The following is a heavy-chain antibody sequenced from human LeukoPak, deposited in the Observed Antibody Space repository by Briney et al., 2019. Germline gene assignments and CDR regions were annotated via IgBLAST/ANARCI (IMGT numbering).Heavy chain of an antibody. D-gene: IGHD3-3*01. CDR2: ISYDGSNK. CDR3: AREPSITIFRVVTSYYFDY. V-gene: IGHV3-30-3*01. CDR1: GFTFSSYA. Sequence: QSGGSLRLSCAASGFTFSSYAMHWVRQAPGKGLEWVAVISYDGSNKYYADSVKGRFTISRDNSKNTLYLQMNSLRAEDTAVYYCAREPSITIFRVVTSYYFDYWGQGTLVTVSS. J-gene: IGHJ4*02.